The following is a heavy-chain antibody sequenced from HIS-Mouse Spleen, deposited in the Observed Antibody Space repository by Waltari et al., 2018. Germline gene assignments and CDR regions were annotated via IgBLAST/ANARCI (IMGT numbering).Heavy chain of an antibody. V-gene: IGHV3-33*06. CDR2: IWYDGSNK. Sequence: QVQLVESGGGVVQPGRSLRLSCAASGFTFSSYGMHWVRQAPGKGLGWVAVIWYDGSNKYYADSVKGRFTISRDNSKNTLYLQMNSLRAEDTAVYYCAKETDRGYYFDYWGQGTLVTVSS. J-gene: IGHJ4*02. D-gene: IGHD3-16*01. CDR1: GFTFSSYG. CDR3: AKETDRGYYFDY.